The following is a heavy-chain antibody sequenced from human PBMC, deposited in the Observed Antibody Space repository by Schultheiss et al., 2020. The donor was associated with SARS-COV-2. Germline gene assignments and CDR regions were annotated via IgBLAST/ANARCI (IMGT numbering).Heavy chain of an antibody. CDR3: ARAYYDYVWGSYPPDAFDI. V-gene: IGHV3-9*01. CDR1: GFTFDDYA. Sequence: GGSLRLSCAASGFTFDDYAMHWVRQAPGKGLEWVSGISWNSGSIGYADSVKGRFTISRDNAKNSLYLQMNSLRAEDTALYYCARAYYDYVWGSYPPDAFDIWGQGTMVTVSS. CDR2: ISWNSGSI. D-gene: IGHD3-16*02. J-gene: IGHJ3*02.